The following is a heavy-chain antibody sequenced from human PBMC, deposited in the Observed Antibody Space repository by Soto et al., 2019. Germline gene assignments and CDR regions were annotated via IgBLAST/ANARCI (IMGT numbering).Heavy chain of an antibody. CDR1: GFIFSDYT. V-gene: IGHV3-48*02. Sequence: EVQLVESGGGLVQPGGSLRLSCAASGFIFSDYTMIWVRQAPGKGLEWVSYITGTSRSIYYADSVKGHFTISRDNAKNSLYLQTNSLRDEDTAVYYCTRGRTDYFDYWGQGTLVTVSS. J-gene: IGHJ4*02. CDR3: TRGRTDYFDY. D-gene: IGHD1-1*01. CDR2: ITGTSRSI.